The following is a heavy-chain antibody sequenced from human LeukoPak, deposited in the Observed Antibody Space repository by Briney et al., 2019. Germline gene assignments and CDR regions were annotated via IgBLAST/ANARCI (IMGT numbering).Heavy chain of an antibody. J-gene: IGHJ5*02. V-gene: IGHV4-39*07. CDR2: INHSGST. CDR3: ARGRYCSSTTCYGRWFDP. CDR1: GGSISSSSYY. D-gene: IGHD2-2*01. Sequence: PSETLSLTCTVSGGSISSSSYYWGWIRQPPGKGLEWIGEINHSGSTNYNPSLKSRVTISVDTSKNQFSLKLSSVTAADTAVYYCARGRYCSSTTCYGRWFDPWGQGTLVTVSS.